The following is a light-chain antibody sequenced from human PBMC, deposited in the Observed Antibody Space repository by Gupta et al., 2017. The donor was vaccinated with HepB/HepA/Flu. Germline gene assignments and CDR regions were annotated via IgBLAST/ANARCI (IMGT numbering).Light chain of an antibody. CDR1: QSVSSH. Sequence: EIVLTQSPATLSLSPGESATLSCRASQSVSSHLAWYQQKPGQSPRLLIYDASNRATSTPARFSGSGSGTDFALTISSLEPEDFAIYYCQQRTNRPTTTFGQGTKVEIK. J-gene: IGKJ1*01. CDR3: QQRTNRPTTT. V-gene: IGKV3-11*01. CDR2: DAS.